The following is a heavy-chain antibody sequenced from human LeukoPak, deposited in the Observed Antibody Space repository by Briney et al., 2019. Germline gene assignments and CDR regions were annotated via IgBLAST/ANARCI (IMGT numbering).Heavy chain of an antibody. J-gene: IGHJ4*02. CDR3: ARLDYCSGDSCYLGYFDY. Sequence: KPSETLSLTCTVSGGSISSSSSYWGWIRQPPGKGLEWIGSVYYSGSAYYNPSLKSRVTISVDTSKNQFSLKLTSVTAADTAVYYCARLDYCSGDSCYLGYFDYWGQGTLVTVSS. V-gene: IGHV4-39*01. D-gene: IGHD2-15*01. CDR1: GGSISSSSSY. CDR2: VYYSGSA.